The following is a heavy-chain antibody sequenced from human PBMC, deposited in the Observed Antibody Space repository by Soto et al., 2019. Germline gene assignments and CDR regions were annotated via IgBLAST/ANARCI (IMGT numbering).Heavy chain of an antibody. CDR2: ISSSSSYI. CDR3: AREAIAAAGIFTQNAFDI. V-gene: IGHV3-21*01. J-gene: IGHJ3*02. CDR1: GFTFSSYS. D-gene: IGHD6-13*01. Sequence: GGSLRLSCAASGFTFSSYSMNWVRQAPGKGLEWVSSISSSSSYIYYADSVKGRFTISRDNAKNSLYLQMNSLRAEDTAVYYCAREAIAAAGIFTQNAFDIWGQGTMVTVSS.